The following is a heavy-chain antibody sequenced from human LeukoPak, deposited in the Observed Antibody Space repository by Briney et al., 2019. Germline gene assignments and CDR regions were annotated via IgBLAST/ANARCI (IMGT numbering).Heavy chain of an antibody. CDR3: ASGDSSGWYFDS. V-gene: IGHV3-20*04. J-gene: IGHJ4*02. CDR1: GSTFDEHG. D-gene: IGHD6-19*01. Sequence: GGSLRLSCAASGSTFDEHGMAWVRQPPGKGLQWVSGINDNGGSTGYADSVKGRLSMSRDNTKNSLYLQMNSLRAEDTALYYCASGDSSGWYFDSWGQGTLVTVSS. CDR2: INDNGGST.